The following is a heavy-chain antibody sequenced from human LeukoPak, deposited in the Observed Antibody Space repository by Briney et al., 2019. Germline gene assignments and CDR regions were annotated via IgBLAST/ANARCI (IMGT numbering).Heavy chain of an antibody. D-gene: IGHD6-19*01. CDR2: IKQDGSEK. Sequence: PGGFLRLSCAASGFTFSSYWMSWVRQAPGKGLERVANIKQDGSEKYYVDSVKGRFTISRDNAKNSLYLQMNSQRAEDTAVYYCARDGWLVDYWGQGTLVTVSS. CDR1: GFTFSSYW. J-gene: IGHJ4*02. CDR3: ARDGWLVDY. V-gene: IGHV3-7*03.